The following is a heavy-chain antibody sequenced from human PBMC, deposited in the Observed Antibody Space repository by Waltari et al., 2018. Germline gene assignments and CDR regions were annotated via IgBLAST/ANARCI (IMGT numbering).Heavy chain of an antibody. CDR1: GGTFSSYT. J-gene: IGHJ5*02. CDR3: ARVRSGYDITNWFDP. Sequence: QVQLVQSGAEVKKPGSSVKVSCKASGGTFSSYTISWVRQAPGQGLEWMGRIIPILGIANYAQKFQCRVTITADKSTSTAYMELSSLRSEDTAVYYCARVRSGYDITNWFDPWGQGTLVTVSS. D-gene: IGHD3-9*01. CDR2: IIPILGIA. V-gene: IGHV1-69*02.